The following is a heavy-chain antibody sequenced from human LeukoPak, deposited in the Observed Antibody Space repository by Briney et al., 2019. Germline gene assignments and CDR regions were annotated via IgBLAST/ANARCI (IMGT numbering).Heavy chain of an antibody. D-gene: IGHD1-14*01. CDR1: GGSISSYY. V-gene: IGHV4-4*07. CDR2: IYTSGCT. Sequence: KASETLSLNCTVPGGSISSYYWSWLRQPAGKGLQWIGRIYTSGCTNYNPSLKGRVTMSVDTSKNQFSLKLSSVTAADTAVYYCAGGGIADAFDIWGQGTMVTVSS. J-gene: IGHJ3*02. CDR3: AGGGIADAFDI.